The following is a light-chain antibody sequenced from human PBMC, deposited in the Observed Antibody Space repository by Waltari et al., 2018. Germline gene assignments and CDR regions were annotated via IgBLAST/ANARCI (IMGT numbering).Light chain of an antibody. V-gene: IGLV2-14*01. CDR3: SSYTSSSTLYV. CDR2: EVS. Sequence: QSALTQPASVSGSPGQSITISCTGTSSDVGGYNYVSWYQLHPGKAPKLMIYEVSNRPSGVSKRFPCSTAGNTAFLTISGLQAEDEADYYFSSYTSSSTLYVFGTGTKVTVL. J-gene: IGLJ1*01. CDR1: SSDVGGYNY.